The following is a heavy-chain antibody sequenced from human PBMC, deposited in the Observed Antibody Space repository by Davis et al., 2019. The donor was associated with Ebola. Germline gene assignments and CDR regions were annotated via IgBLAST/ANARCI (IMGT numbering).Heavy chain of an antibody. Sequence: PSETLSLTCTVSGGSISGGGYYWTWIRQIPGKGLEWIVYIFQNGNTNYNPSLKSRLSISIDTSKNRFSLKLSSVSAADTAIYYCVRDSSGDAFDMWGKGTMVTVSS. CDR3: VRDSSGDAFDM. J-gene: IGHJ3*02. CDR1: GGSISGGGYY. V-gene: IGHV4-31*03. CDR2: IFQNGNT.